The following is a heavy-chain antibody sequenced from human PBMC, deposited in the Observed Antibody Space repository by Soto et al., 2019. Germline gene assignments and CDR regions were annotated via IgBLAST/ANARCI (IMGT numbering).Heavy chain of an antibody. CDR1: GLSLSSYS. CDR3: ARGKSWYNWNYVDY. CDR2: ISYNSSNK. J-gene: IGHJ4*02. D-gene: IGHD1-20*01. Sequence: TGGSLRLSCGACGLSLSSYSLNWVRQAPGKGLEWVSAISYNSSNKYYADSVKGRFTISRDNAKNTLYLQMNSLRAEDTAVYYCARGKSWYNWNYVDYWGQGTLVTVSS. V-gene: IGHV3-30*04.